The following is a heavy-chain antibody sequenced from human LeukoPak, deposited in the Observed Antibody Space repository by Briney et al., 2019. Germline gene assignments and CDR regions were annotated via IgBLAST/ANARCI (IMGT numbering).Heavy chain of an antibody. CDR3: ARDYGAAVGTSFDY. CDR2: INTNTGNP. Sequence: ASVKVSCKASGGTFTSYGINWVRQAPGQGLEWMGWINTNTGNPTYAQGFTGRFVFSLDTSVSTAYLQISSLKADDTAVYYCARDYGAAVGTSFDYWGQGTLITVSS. D-gene: IGHD6-13*01. V-gene: IGHV7-4-1*02. J-gene: IGHJ4*02. CDR1: GGTFTSYG.